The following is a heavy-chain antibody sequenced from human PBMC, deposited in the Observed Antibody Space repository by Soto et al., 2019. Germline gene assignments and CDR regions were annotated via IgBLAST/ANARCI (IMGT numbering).Heavy chain of an antibody. D-gene: IGHD3-22*01. Sequence: SETLSLTCTVSGGSISSYYWSWIREPPGKGLEWIGYIYYSGSTNYNPSLKSRVTISVDTSKNQFSLKLSSVTAADTAVYYCARVRESVIENDSNPDAFDIWGQGTMVTVSS. V-gene: IGHV4-59*01. CDR2: IYYSGST. J-gene: IGHJ3*02. CDR3: ARVRESVIENDSNPDAFDI. CDR1: GGSISSYY.